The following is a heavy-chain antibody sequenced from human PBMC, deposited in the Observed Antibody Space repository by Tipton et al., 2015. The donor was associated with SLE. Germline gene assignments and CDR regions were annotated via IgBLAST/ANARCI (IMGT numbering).Heavy chain of an antibody. CDR1: GYTFTNYG. Sequence: QLVQSGSELKKPGASVKVSCKASGYTFTNYGINWVRQAPGQGFEWMGWISGYNGDANYAQEFQGRVTMTTDTSTSTAYMELRSLRNDDTAVYYCARGTSVGGSFDFWGQGTLVTVSS. V-gene: IGHV1-18*01. CDR3: ARGTSVGGSFDF. J-gene: IGHJ4*02. D-gene: IGHD6-19*01. CDR2: ISGYNGDA.